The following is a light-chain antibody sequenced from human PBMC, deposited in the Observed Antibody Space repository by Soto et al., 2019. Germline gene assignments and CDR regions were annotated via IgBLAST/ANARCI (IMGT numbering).Light chain of an antibody. V-gene: IGLV2-23*01. CDR3: CLYVGATTYV. Sequence: QSALAQPASVSGSPGQSITISCTVASGYVGTYSLVSWYQQHPGKAPKVVIYEGHKRPSGVPDRFSGSTSVNTASLTISGPQTDDEADYYCCLYVGATTYVFGTGTKVTVL. J-gene: IGLJ1*01. CDR2: EGH. CDR1: SGYVGTYSL.